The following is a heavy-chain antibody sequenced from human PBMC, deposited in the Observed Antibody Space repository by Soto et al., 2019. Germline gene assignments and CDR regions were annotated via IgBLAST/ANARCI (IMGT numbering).Heavy chain of an antibody. V-gene: IGHV4-31*03. CDR3: ARVIRAGIGYFDSSGPDY. CDR2: IYYSGST. J-gene: IGHJ4*02. Sequence: SETLSLTCTVSGGSISSGGYYWNWIRQHPGKVLEWIGYIYYSGSTYYNPSLKSRVIISVDTSKNQFSLKLSSVTAADTAVYQCARVIRAGIGYFDSSGPDYWGQGTLVTVSS. D-gene: IGHD3-22*01. CDR1: GGSISSGGYY.